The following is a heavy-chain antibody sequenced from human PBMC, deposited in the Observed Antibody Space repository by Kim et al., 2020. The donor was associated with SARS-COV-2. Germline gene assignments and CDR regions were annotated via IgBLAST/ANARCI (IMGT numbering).Heavy chain of an antibody. CDR2: ISYDGSNK. Sequence: GGSLRLSCAASGFTFSSYGMHWVRQAPGKGLEWVAVISYDGSNKYYADSVKGRFTISRDNSKNTLYLQMNSLRAEDTAVYYCAKRRAAAGADYYYGIDVWGQGTTVTVSS. J-gene: IGHJ6*02. V-gene: IGHV3-30*18. D-gene: IGHD6-13*01. CDR3: AKRRAAAGADYYYGIDV. CDR1: GFTFSSYG.